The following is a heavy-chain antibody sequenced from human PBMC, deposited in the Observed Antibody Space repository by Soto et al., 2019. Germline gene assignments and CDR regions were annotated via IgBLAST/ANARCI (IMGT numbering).Heavy chain of an antibody. CDR3: ARIATPHYGLDV. V-gene: IGHV2-70*01. Sequence: SGPTLVNPTQTLTLTCSFSGFALSTAGMCVSWIRQPPGKALEWLALIDWDDGKFYSTSLKTRLSISKDTPKNQVVLTVTNMDPVDTATYYCARIATPHYGLDVWGQGTTVTVSS. CDR1: GFALSTAGMC. J-gene: IGHJ6*02. CDR2: IDWDDGK.